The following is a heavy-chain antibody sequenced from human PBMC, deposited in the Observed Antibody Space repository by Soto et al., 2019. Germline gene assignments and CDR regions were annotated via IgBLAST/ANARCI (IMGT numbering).Heavy chain of an antibody. CDR3: ARAVTGWGNAFDI. V-gene: IGHV4-30-4*01. CDR2: IYYSGST. CDR1: GGSISSGDYY. Sequence: SETLSLTCIVSGGSISSGDYYWSWIRQPPGKGLEWIGYIYYSGSTYYNPSLKSRVTISVDTSKDQFSLKLSSVTAADTAVYYCARAVTGWGNAFDIWGQGTMVTVSS. D-gene: IGHD6-19*01. J-gene: IGHJ3*02.